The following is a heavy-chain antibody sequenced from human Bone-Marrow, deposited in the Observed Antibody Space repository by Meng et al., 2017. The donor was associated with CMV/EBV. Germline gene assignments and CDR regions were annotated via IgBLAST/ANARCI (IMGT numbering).Heavy chain of an antibody. V-gene: IGHV1-2*02. Sequence: ASVKVSCKASGYTFTGYYMHWVRQAPGQGLEWMGWINPYSGGTNYAQKFQGRVTMTRDTSITTAYMELSGLRSDDTALYYCARDGPSENYYERILVKDGAFDLGGPGTMVTFSS. D-gene: IGHD1-26*01. CDR3: ARDGPSENYYERILVKDGAFDL. J-gene: IGHJ3*01. CDR2: INPYSGGT. CDR1: GYTFTGYY.